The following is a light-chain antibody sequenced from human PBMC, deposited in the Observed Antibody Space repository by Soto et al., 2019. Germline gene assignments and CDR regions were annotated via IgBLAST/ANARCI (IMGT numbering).Light chain of an antibody. CDR1: SSDIGAYDY. J-gene: IGLJ2*01. CDR3: SSYTSTSTPLI. CDR2: EVT. Sequence: QSALTQPASVSGSPGQSITISCSGSSSDIGAYDYVSWYQQHPGKAPKLLIYEVTSRPSGVSHRFSGSKSGNTASLSISGLKLEDDADYYCSSYTSTSTPLIFGGGTKVTVL. V-gene: IGLV2-14*01.